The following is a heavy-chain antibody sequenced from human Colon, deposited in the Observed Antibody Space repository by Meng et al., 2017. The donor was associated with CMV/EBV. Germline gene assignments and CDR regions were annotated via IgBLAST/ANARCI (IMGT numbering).Heavy chain of an antibody. J-gene: IGHJ4*02. CDR1: GYTFTNYF. V-gene: IGHV1-2*02. D-gene: IGHD5-18*01. Sequence: ASVKVSCKASGYTFTNYFIHWVRQAPGQGLEWMGWIDPSSGDTNFAQNFQGRVSMTRDTSITTAHMELTSLTSEDTAVYYCARGGYSYGYGLDYWGQGTLVTVSS. CDR2: IDPSSGDT. CDR3: ARGGYSYGYGLDY.